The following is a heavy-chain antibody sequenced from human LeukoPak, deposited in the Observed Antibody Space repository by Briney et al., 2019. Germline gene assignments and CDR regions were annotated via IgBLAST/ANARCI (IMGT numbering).Heavy chain of an antibody. Sequence: GGSLRLSCAASGFTFSSYAMHWVRQAPGKGLEWVAVISYDGSNKYYADSVRGRFTISRDNSRNTLYLQMNSLRAEDTAVYYCSKAGDTNYYRHGDYWGQGTLVTVSS. CDR1: GFTFSSYA. D-gene: IGHD4-11*01. CDR2: ISYDGSNK. V-gene: IGHV3-30*04. J-gene: IGHJ4*02. CDR3: SKAGDTNYYRHGDY.